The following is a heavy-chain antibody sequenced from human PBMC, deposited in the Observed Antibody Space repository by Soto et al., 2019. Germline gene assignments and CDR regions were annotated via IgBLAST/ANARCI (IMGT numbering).Heavy chain of an antibody. CDR2: INPNSGGT. J-gene: IGHJ6*02. D-gene: IGHD1-1*01. CDR3: AAAYPGTHYGMDV. V-gene: IGHV1-2*02. CDR1: GYTFTGYY. Sequence: ASVKVSCKASGYTFTGYYMHWVRQAPGQGLEWMGWINPNSGGTNYAQKFQGRVTMTRDTSISTAYMELSRLRSDDTAVYCCAAAYPGTHYGMDVWGQGTTVTVSS.